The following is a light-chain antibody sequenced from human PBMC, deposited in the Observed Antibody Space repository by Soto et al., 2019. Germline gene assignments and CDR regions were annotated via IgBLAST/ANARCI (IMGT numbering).Light chain of an antibody. Sequence: EIVLTQSPGTLSLSPGERATLSCMASQSLTNNYFAWYQQKPGRTLRLLIDGASTRATGIPARFSGSGSGTDFTLTISRLEPEDVAVYYWQQYEAVLTFGQGPKVEI. J-gene: IGKJ1*01. CDR3: QQYEAVLT. CDR2: GAS. CDR1: QSLTNNY. V-gene: IGKV3-20*01.